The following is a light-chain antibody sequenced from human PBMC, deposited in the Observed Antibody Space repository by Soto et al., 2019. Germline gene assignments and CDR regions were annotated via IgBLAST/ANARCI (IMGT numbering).Light chain of an antibody. CDR2: SND. Sequence: QSVLTQAPSASGTPGQRVTISCAGSSSNIGSNTVSWYQQVPGTAPKLLIYSNDQLHSGVPDRFSGSKSGTSASLAIGVLPSEYEADYYCAAWDGSLNGWVFGGGTKVTVL. J-gene: IGLJ2*01. V-gene: IGLV1-44*01. CDR1: SSNIGSNT. CDR3: AAWDGSLNGWV.